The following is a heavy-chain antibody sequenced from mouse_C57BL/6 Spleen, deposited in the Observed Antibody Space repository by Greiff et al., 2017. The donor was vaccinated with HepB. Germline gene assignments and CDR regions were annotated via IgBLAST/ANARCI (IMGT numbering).Heavy chain of an antibody. CDR3: ARWATTVVDNYAMDY. Sequence: QVQLQQSGAELVKPGASVKISCKASGYAFSSYWMNWVKQRPGKGLEWIGQIYPGDGDTNYNGKFKGKATLTADKSSSTAYMQLSSLTSEDSAVYCCARWATTVVDNYAMDYWGQGTSVTVSS. V-gene: IGHV1-80*01. CDR1: GYAFSSYW. CDR2: IYPGDGDT. D-gene: IGHD1-1*01. J-gene: IGHJ4*01.